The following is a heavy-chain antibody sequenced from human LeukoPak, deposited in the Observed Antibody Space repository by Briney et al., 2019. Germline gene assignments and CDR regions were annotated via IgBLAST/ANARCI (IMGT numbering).Heavy chain of an antibody. V-gene: IGHV3-30-3*01. CDR3: AKVRDFWSGYYRDY. Sequence: GRSLRLSCAASGFTFSSYAMHWVRQAPGKALEWVAVISYDGSNKYYADSVKGRFTISRDNSKNTLYLQMNSLRAEDTAVYYCAKVRDFWSGYYRDYWGQGTLVTVSS. CDR2: ISYDGSNK. J-gene: IGHJ4*02. D-gene: IGHD3-3*01. CDR1: GFTFSSYA.